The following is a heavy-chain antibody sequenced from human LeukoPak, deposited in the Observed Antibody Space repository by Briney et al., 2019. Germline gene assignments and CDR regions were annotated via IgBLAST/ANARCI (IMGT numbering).Heavy chain of an antibody. CDR3: ARDRTDVDTAMDR. Sequence: ASVKVSCKASGYTFTGYYMHWVRQAPGQGLEWMGWINPNSGGTNYAQKFQGRVTMTRDTSISTAYMELSSLRSEDTAVYYCARDRTDVDTAMDRWGQGTLVTVSS. D-gene: IGHD5-18*01. V-gene: IGHV1-2*02. J-gene: IGHJ4*02. CDR1: GYTFTGYY. CDR2: INPNSGGT.